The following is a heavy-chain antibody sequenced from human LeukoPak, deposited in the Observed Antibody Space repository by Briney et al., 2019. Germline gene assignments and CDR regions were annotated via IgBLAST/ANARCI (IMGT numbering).Heavy chain of an antibody. CDR1: GFTFSSHG. V-gene: IGHV3-33*01. D-gene: IGHD3-16*01. Sequence: PGGSLRLSCAASGFTFSSHGMHWVRQAPGKGLEWVALMSHGASYTYYADSVKGRFIISRDNSNNTLYLQVNSLRAEDTAVYYCARVDRIMRYGSYGMDVRGKGTTVTVSS. J-gene: IGHJ6*04. CDR2: MSHGASYT. CDR3: ARVDRIMRYGSYGMDV.